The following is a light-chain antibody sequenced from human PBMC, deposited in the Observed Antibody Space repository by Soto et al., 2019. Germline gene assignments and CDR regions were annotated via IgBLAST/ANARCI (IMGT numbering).Light chain of an antibody. CDR2: KAS. Sequence: DVQRSQSPSTQSASLGDRVTISCRASQTIDSWLAWYQQRPGKPPNLLIYKASTLASGVPSRFSGSGSGTEFTLTINSLQPDDFATYYCQQYHIYSGTFGQGTKV. V-gene: IGKV1-5*03. CDR1: QTIDSW. CDR3: QQYHIYSGT. J-gene: IGKJ1*01.